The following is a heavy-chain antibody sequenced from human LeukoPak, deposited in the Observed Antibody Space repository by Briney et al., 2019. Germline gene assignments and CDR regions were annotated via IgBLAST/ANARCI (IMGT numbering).Heavy chain of an antibody. J-gene: IGHJ3*02. CDR2: IYYSGST. V-gene: IGHV4-59*01. CDR3: VRRPFDFWSGYYAFDI. D-gene: IGHD3-3*01. CDR1: GGSISSYY. Sequence: SETLSLTCTVSGGSISSYYWSWIRQPPGKGLEWIGYIYYSGSTNYNPSLKSRVTISVDTSKNQFSLKLSSVTAADTAVYYCVRRPFDFWSGYYAFDIWGQGTMVTVSS.